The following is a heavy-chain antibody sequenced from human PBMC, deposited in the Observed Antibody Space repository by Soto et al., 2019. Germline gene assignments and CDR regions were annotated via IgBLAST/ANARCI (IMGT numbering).Heavy chain of an antibody. Sequence: GASVKVSCKASGGTFSSYAISWVRQAPGQGLEWKGGIIPIFGTANYAQKFQGRVTITADESTSTAYMELSSLRSEDTAVYYCARGYYDYVWGSPRWFDPWGQGTLVTVSS. CDR2: IIPIFGTA. J-gene: IGHJ5*02. CDR1: GGTFSSYA. D-gene: IGHD3-16*01. V-gene: IGHV1-69*13. CDR3: ARGYYDYVWGSPRWFDP.